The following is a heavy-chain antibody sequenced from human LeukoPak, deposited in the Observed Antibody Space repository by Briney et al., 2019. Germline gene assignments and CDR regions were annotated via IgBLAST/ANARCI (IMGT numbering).Heavy chain of an antibody. CDR3: AREKCSGGSCYGDY. CDR2: ISGSGGST. V-gene: IGHV3-23*01. CDR1: GFTFSSYA. D-gene: IGHD2-15*01. Sequence: PGGSLRLSCSASGFTFSSYAMSWVRQAPGKGLEWVSAISGSGGSTYYADSVKGRFTISRDNAKNSLYLQMNSLRAEDTAVYYCAREKCSGGSCYGDYWGQGTLVTVSS. J-gene: IGHJ4*02.